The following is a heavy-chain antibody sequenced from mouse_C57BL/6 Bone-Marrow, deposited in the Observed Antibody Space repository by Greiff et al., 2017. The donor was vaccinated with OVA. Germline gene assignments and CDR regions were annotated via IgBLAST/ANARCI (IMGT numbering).Heavy chain of an antibody. CDR2: IYPRSGNT. CDR1: GYTFTSYG. V-gene: IGHV1-81*01. CDR3: ARDCGSSYYY. Sequence: QVQLKQSGAELARPGASVKLSCKASGYTFTSYGISWVKQRTGQGLEWIGEIYPRSGNTYYNEKFKGKATLTADKSSSTAYMELRSLTSEDSAVYFCARDCGSSYYYWGQGTTLTVSS. D-gene: IGHD1-1*01. J-gene: IGHJ2*01.